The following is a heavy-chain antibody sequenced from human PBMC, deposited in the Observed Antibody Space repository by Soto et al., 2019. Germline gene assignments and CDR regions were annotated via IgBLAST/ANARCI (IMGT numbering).Heavy chain of an antibody. CDR3: APLSVSLSGPYGIHV. CDR1: GYSVSSSDYY. J-gene: IGHJ6*02. Sequence: SETLSLTCSVSGYSVSSSDYYWAWIRQPPGKGLEWIGSMLYSGLTYYNPSLKSRATLSVDTSKNQFSVRLNSVTASDTAVYYCAPLSVSLSGPYGIHVWGQGTTVTVSS. V-gene: IGHV4-39*01. CDR2: MLYSGLT. D-gene: IGHD2-15*01.